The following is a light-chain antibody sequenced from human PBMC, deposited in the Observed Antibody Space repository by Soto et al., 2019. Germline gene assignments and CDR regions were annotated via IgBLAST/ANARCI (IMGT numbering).Light chain of an antibody. CDR2: KAS. V-gene: IGKV1-5*03. J-gene: IGKJ1*01. Sequence: DIQMSQSPSTLSASVGYRFTITCRASQSISSWLAWYQQKPGKAPKLLIYKASTLESGVPSNFRGSGSGTEFSLTISSLQPEDFATYYCQQYNAYPWTFGQGTKVDIK. CDR3: QQYNAYPWT. CDR1: QSISSW.